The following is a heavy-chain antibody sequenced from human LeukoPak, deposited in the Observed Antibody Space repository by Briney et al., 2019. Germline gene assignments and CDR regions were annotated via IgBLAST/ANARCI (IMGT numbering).Heavy chain of an antibody. CDR1: GGSISSSSYY. V-gene: IGHV4-61*02. J-gene: IGHJ6*03. D-gene: IGHD2-15*01. CDR2: IYTSGST. Sequence: SETLSLTCTVSGGSISSSSYYWGWIRQPPGKGLEWIGRIYTSGSTNYNPSLKSRVTISVDTSRNQFSLKLSSVTAADTAVYYCARGIVVVAQLEYYYYYMDVWGKGITVTISS. CDR3: ARGIVVVAQLEYYYYYMDV.